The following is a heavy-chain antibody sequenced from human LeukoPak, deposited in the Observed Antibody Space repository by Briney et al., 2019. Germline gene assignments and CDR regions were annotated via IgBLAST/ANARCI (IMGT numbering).Heavy chain of an antibody. J-gene: IGHJ6*03. V-gene: IGHV3-23*01. CDR1: GFTFSNFA. CDR2: MSGSGYYT. Sequence: GGSLRLSCAASGFTFSNFAMSWVRQAPGKGLEWVSAMSGSGYYTYYVESVKGRFTISRDNSKNTLYLHMNSLRADDTAVYYWAKMEGQMLYDYCMYVWGRGTTVTVSS. D-gene: IGHD2-8*01. CDR3: AKMEGQMLYDYCMYV.